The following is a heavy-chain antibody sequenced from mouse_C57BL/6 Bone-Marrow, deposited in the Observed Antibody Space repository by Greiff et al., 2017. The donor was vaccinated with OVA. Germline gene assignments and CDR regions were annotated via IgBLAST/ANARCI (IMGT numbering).Heavy chain of an antibody. CDR2: IGPGSGSA. CDR3: ARLDGYYSFDY. J-gene: IGHJ2*01. D-gene: IGHD2-3*01. Sequence: VQLVESGAELVKPGASVKISCTASGYTFTDYYINWVKQRPGQGLEWIGKIGPGSGSAYYNEKFKGKATLTADKSSSTAYMQLSSLTSEYSAVYFCARLDGYYSFDYWGQGTTLTVAS. CDR1: GYTFTDYY. V-gene: IGHV1-77*01.